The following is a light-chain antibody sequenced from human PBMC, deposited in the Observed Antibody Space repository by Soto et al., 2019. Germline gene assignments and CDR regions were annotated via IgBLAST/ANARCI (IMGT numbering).Light chain of an antibody. V-gene: IGKV1-5*03. J-gene: IGKJ4*01. CDR1: QTISSW. Sequence: DIQMTQSPSTLSASVGDRVTITCRASQTISSWLAWYQQEPGKAPKILIYKASFLESGVPSRFSGSGSGTEFTLTISSLQPDDFATYYCQQYNSYPLTFGGGTKVEIK. CDR3: QQYNSYPLT. CDR2: KAS.